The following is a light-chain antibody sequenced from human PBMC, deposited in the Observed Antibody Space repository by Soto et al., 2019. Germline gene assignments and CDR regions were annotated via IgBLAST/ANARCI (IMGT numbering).Light chain of an antibody. J-gene: IGKJ4*01. Sequence: EIVLTQSPGTLSLSPGDRATLSCRASQSVSNNYLAWYQQKPGQAPRLLIYGASNMATGIPDRFSGSGSGTDFTLTISRLEPEDFAVYDCQQYNHWPPLTFGGGTKVDIK. CDR2: GAS. CDR3: QQYNHWPPLT. CDR1: QSVSNNY. V-gene: IGKV3-20*01.